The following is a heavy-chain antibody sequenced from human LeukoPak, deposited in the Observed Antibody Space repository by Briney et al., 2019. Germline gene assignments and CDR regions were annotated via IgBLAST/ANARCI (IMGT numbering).Heavy chain of an antibody. J-gene: IGHJ4*02. CDR2: IYYSGST. CDR1: GGSISSGGYY. D-gene: IGHD4-17*01. Sequence: SETLSLTCTVSGGSISSGGYYWSWIRQHPGKGLEWIGYIYYSGSTYYNPSLKSRVTISVDTSKNQFTLKLSSVTASDTAVYYCASVGTTNHFDYWGQGTLVTVSS. CDR3: ASVGTTNHFDY. V-gene: IGHV4-31*03.